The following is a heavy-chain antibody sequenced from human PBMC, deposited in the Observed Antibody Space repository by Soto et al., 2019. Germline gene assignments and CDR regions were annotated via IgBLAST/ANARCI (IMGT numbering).Heavy chain of an antibody. CDR1: GGSISSSSYY. Sequence: SETLSLTCTVSGGSISSSSYYWGWIRQPPGKGLEWIGSIYYSGSTYYNPSLKSRVTISVDTSKNQFSLKLSSVTAADTAAYYCARHQQSSYLYYYYGMDVWGQGTTVTVSS. J-gene: IGHJ6*02. D-gene: IGHD6-13*01. CDR3: ARHQQSSYLYYYYGMDV. V-gene: IGHV4-39*01. CDR2: IYYSGST.